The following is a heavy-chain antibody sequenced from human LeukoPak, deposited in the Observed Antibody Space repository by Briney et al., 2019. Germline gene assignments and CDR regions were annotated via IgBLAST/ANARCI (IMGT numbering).Heavy chain of an antibody. D-gene: IGHD3-16*02. CDR1: GFTFSNAW. CDR3: TTVGYDYVWGSYRYNAFDY. Sequence: PGGSLRLSCAASGFTFSNAWMSWVRQAPGKGLEWVGRIKSKTDGGTTDYAAPVKGRFTISRDDSKNTLYLPMNSLKTEDTAVYYCTTVGYDYVWGSYRYNAFDYWGQGTLVTVSS. J-gene: IGHJ4*02. V-gene: IGHV3-15*01. CDR2: IKSKTDGGTT.